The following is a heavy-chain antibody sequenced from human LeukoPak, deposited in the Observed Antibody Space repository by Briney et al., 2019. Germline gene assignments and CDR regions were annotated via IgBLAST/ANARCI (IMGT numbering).Heavy chain of an antibody. V-gene: IGHV3-30-3*01. Sequence: GGSLRLSCAASGFTFSSYAMHWVRQAPGKGLKWVAVISYDGSNKYYADSVKGRFTISRDNSKNTLYLQMNSLRAEDTAVYYCARDQGFLVPRDYFDYWGQGTLVTVSS. CDR2: ISYDGSNK. CDR1: GFTFSSYA. D-gene: IGHD3-3*01. CDR3: ARDQGFLVPRDYFDY. J-gene: IGHJ4*02.